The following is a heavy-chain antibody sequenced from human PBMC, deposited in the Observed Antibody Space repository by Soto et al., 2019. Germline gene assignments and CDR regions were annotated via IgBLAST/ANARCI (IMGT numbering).Heavy chain of an antibody. J-gene: IGHJ5*02. CDR1: GVTFSTYT. Sequence: RASVKVSGKASGVTFSTYTFSWVRQAPGQGLEWMGRIIPIFGTPYYAQKFQGRVTITADKSTSTVYMELSSLGSDDTAVYFCARGLECRGYCLDKPTWFGPWGQGTLVTVSS. D-gene: IGHD2-15*01. CDR2: IIPIFGTP. CDR3: ARGLECRGYCLDKPTWFGP. V-gene: IGHV1-69*06.